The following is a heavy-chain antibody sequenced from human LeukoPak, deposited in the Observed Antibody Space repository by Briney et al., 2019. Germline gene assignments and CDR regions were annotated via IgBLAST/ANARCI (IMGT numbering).Heavy chain of an antibody. D-gene: IGHD1-26*01. J-gene: IGHJ4*02. CDR2: IYSGGST. CDR1: GFSVNNHY. Sequence: GGSLRLSFAVSGFSVNNHYISWVRQAPGKGLEWVSVIYSGGSTYYADSVKGRFTISRDNSKNTVYLQMYSLRAEDTAVYYCARERLGPTGGEWGQGTLVTVSS. CDR3: ARERLGPTGGE. V-gene: IGHV3-66*01.